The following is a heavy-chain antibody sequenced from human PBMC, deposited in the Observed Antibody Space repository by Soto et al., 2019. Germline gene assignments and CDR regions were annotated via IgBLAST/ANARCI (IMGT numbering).Heavy chain of an antibody. Sequence: ASVKVSCKASGYTFTSYAMHWVRQAPGQGLEWMGWINAGNGNTKYSQKFQGRATITRDTSASTAYMELSSLRSEDTAVYYCASSYSNYALIDYYYYGMDVWGQGTTVTVSS. CDR3: ASSYSNYALIDYYYYGMDV. J-gene: IGHJ6*02. CDR2: INAGNGNT. D-gene: IGHD4-4*01. CDR1: GYTFTSYA. V-gene: IGHV1-3*01.